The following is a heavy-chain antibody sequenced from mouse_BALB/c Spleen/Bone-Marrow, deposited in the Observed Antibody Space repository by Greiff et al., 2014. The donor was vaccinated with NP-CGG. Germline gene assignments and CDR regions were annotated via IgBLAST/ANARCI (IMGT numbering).Heavy chain of an antibody. Sequence: VKLVESGGGLVKPGGSLKLSCAASGFIFSDYYMYWVRQTPEKRLEWVATISDGGSYTSYPDSVKGRFTFSRDNAKNNLYLQMSSLKSEDTAFYYCARTYRPYALDYWGQGSSVTVSS. CDR1: GFIFSDYY. V-gene: IGHV5-4*02. J-gene: IGHJ4*01. CDR3: ARTYRPYALDY. D-gene: IGHD2-14*01. CDR2: ISDGGSYT.